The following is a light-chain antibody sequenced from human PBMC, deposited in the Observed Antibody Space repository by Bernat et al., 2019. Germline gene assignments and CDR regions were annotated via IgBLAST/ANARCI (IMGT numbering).Light chain of an antibody. J-gene: IGKJ1*01. CDR1: QSLLHSSGYTY. CDR3: EQTLQTPWT. CDR2: EVS. V-gene: IGKV2-28*01. Sequence: DIVMTQTPLSLAVTPGEPASLSCRSSQSLLHSSGYTYLHWYLQRPGQSPQFLIYEVSNRASGVPDRFNASGSGTDFTLRISRVEADDVGVYYCEQTLQTPWTFGQGTRVEIK.